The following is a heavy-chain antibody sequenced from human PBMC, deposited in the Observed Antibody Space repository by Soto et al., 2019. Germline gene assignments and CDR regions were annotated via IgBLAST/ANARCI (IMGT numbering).Heavy chain of an antibody. CDR2: INPSGGST. J-gene: IGHJ6*02. Sequence: SVKVSCKASGYTFTSYYMHWVRQAPGQGLEWMGIINPSGGSTSYAQKFQGRVTMTRDTSTSTVYMELSSLRAEDTAVYYRASSGEYPYYYYGMDVWGQGTTGTVSS. D-gene: IGHD3-10*01. CDR1: GYTFTSYY. CDR3: ASSGEYPYYYYGMDV. V-gene: IGHV1-46*01.